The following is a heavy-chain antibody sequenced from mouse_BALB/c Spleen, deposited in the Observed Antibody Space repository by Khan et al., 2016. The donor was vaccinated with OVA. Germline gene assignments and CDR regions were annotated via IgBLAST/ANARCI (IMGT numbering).Heavy chain of an antibody. CDR2: INPSTGYT. D-gene: IGHD1-1*01. J-gene: IGHJ2*01. V-gene: IGHV1-7*01. Sequence: QVQLKQSGAELAKPGASVKMSCKASVYTFINYWILWVKQRPGQGLEWIGYINPSTGYTEYNQNFKDKATLTADKSSSTVYMQLSSLTSEDSAVYYCARRGLRWDFDYWGQGTTLTVSS. CDR1: VYTFINYW. CDR3: ARRGLRWDFDY.